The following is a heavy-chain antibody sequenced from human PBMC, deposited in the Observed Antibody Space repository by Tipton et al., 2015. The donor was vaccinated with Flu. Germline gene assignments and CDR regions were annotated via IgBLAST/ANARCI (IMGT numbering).Heavy chain of an antibody. Sequence: VQLVQSGGGKVQPGMSLRLSCSASGFTFDDYAMHWVRQAPGKGLVWVSRISSDGGVTNYADSMKGRFTVSRDNAKNTLFLQMNSLRAEDTAVYFCARDHSGYAQLEYWGQGTLVTVSS. CDR3: ARDHSGYAQLEY. CDR2: ISSDGGVT. V-gene: IGHV3-74*02. CDR1: GFTFDDYA. D-gene: IGHD5-12*01. J-gene: IGHJ4*02.